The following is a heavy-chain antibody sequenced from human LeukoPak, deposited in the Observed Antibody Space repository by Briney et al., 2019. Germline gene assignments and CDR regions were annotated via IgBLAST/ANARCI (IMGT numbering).Heavy chain of an antibody. J-gene: IGHJ6*02. Sequence: PGRSLRLSCAASGFTFSSYGMHWDRQAPGKGLEWVAVIWYDGSNKYYADSVKGRFTISRDNSKNTLYLQMNSLRAEDTAVYYCARDRSGMDVWGQGTTVTVSS. CDR1: GFTFSSYG. CDR3: ARDRSGMDV. V-gene: IGHV3-33*01. CDR2: IWYDGSNK.